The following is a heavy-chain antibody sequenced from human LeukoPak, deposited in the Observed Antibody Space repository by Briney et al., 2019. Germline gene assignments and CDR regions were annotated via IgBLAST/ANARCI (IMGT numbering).Heavy chain of an antibody. CDR3: ARDLTMVRGAAGY. J-gene: IGHJ4*02. CDR2: INAGNGNT. Sequence: ASVKVSCKASGYTFTSYAMHWVRQAPGQRLEWMGWINAGNGNTKYSQKFQGRGTITRDTSASTAYMELSSLRSEDTAVYYCARDLTMVRGAAGYWGQGTLVTVSS. CDR1: GYTFTSYA. V-gene: IGHV1-3*01. D-gene: IGHD3-10*01.